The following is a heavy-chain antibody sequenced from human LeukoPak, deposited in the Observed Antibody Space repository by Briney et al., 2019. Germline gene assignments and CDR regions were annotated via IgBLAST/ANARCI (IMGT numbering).Heavy chain of an antibody. CDR3: TTGTHCSRSSCYELFDH. J-gene: IGHJ4*02. D-gene: IGHD2-2*01. V-gene: IGHV1-8*03. Sequence: ASVKVSCKASGYTFTSYDINWVRQATGQGLEWMGWMNPKSGNTGCAQKFQGRVTITRNTSISTAYMELSSLRSEDTAVYYCTTGTHCSRSSCYELFDHWGQGSLVTVSS. CDR1: GYTFTSYD. CDR2: MNPKSGNT.